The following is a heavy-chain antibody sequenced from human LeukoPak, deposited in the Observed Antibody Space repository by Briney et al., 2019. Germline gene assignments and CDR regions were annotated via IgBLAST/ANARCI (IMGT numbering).Heavy chain of an antibody. CDR2: IYYNGNT. D-gene: IGHD4-23*01. V-gene: IGHV4-59*08. Sequence: SETLSLTSTVSGASITRYYWCWIRQPPGEGLEWIGYIYYNGNTIYSDSLRSRVTISVETSKNQFSLKLTSVTAADTARYFCAGVPAQAGNYIDHRGEGSLVTVSS. J-gene: IGHJ4*02. CDR1: GASITRYY. CDR3: AGVPAQAGNYIDH.